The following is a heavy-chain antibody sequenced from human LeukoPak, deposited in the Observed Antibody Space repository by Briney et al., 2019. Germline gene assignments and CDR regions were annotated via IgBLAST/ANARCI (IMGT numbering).Heavy chain of an antibody. V-gene: IGHV3-21*04. D-gene: IGHD6-19*01. CDR2: ISSSSSYI. CDR3: AKDGQWLVRGEFDY. Sequence: GGSLRLSCAASGFTFSSYAMSWVRQAPGKGLEWVSSISSSSSYIYYADSVRGRFTISRDNAKNSLYLQMNSLRAEDTAVYYCAKDGQWLVRGEFDYWGQGTLVTVSS. J-gene: IGHJ4*02. CDR1: GFTFSSYA.